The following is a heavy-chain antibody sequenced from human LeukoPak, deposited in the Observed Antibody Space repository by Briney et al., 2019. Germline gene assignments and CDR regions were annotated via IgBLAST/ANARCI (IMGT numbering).Heavy chain of an antibody. CDR2: ISSSSSYI. CDR1: GFTFSSYS. CDR3: AREDYGDYGYFDY. D-gene: IGHD4-17*01. J-gene: IGHJ4*02. Sequence: GGSLRLSCAASGFTFSSYSMNWVRQAPGKGLEWVSSISSSSSYIYYEDSVKGRFTISRDNAKNSLYLQMNSLRAEDTAVYYCAREDYGDYGYFDYWGQGTLVTVSS. V-gene: IGHV3-21*01.